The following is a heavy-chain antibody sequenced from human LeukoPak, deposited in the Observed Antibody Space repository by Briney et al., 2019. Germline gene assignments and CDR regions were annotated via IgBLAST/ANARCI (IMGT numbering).Heavy chain of an antibody. CDR1: GVSISTSFY. Sequence: SETLSLTCTVSGVSISTSFYWSWIRQPPGGGLEWIGYIYYSGSTNYNPSLKSRVTLSVDASKNQFSLKLNSVTAADTAVYYCARGAHWGKYFDYWGQGTLVTVSS. V-gene: IGHV4-59*01. J-gene: IGHJ4*02. D-gene: IGHD3-16*01. CDR3: ARGAHWGKYFDY. CDR2: IYYSGST.